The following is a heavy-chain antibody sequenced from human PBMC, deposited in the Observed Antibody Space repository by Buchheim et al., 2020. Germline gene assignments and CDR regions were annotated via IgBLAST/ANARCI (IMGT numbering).Heavy chain of an antibody. Sequence: QVQLVESGGGVVQPGRSLRLSCAASGFTFSSYAMHWVRQAPGKGLEWVAVISYDGSNKYYADSVKGRFTISRDNSKNTLYLQMNSPRAEDTAVYYCARDEGPRAFDYWGQGTL. CDR3: ARDEGPRAFDY. V-gene: IGHV3-30-3*01. CDR2: ISYDGSNK. J-gene: IGHJ4*02. CDR1: GFTFSSYA.